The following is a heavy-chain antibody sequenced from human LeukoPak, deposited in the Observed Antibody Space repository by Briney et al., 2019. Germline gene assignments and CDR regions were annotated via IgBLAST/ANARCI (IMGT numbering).Heavy chain of an antibody. D-gene: IGHD2-15*01. V-gene: IGHV3-64*01. J-gene: IGHJ4*02. Sequence: GGSLRLSCAASGFTLSSYSMHWVRQAPGKGLEFVSAISKNGRNTYYGNSMKGRFTISRDISKNTLYLQMGSLRPEDTAVYYCARDCSGGSCYDYWGQGTLVTVSS. CDR2: ISKNGRNT. CDR1: GFTLSSYS. CDR3: ARDCSGGSCYDY.